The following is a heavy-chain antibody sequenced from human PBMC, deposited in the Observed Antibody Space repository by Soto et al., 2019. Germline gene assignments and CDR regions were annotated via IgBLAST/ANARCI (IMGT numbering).Heavy chain of an antibody. V-gene: IGHV1-24*01. D-gene: IGHD4-17*01. Sequence: SVKVSCKVSGYTLTELSMHWVRQAPGKGLEWMGGFDPEDGETIYAQKFQGRVTMTEDTSTDTAYMELSSLRSEDTAVYYCATDIDDYGDYKGRYWGQGTLVTVSS. J-gene: IGHJ4*02. CDR2: FDPEDGET. CDR1: GYTLTELS. CDR3: ATDIDDYGDYKGRY.